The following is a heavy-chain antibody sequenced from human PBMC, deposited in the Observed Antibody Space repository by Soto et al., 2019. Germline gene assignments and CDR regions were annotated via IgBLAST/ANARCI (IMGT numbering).Heavy chain of an antibody. CDR3: VIQWEPCYLLC. CDR1: GSSISTYY. Sequence: PSETLSLTCRVSGSSISTYYWSWIRQPPGKGLEWIGYIYYSGSTNYNPSLKSRVTISVDTSKNQFSLKLSSVTAADTAVYYCVIQWEPCYLLCRGQGTLVTGSS. D-gene: IGHD1-26*01. CDR2: IYYSGST. J-gene: IGHJ4*02. V-gene: IGHV4-59*01.